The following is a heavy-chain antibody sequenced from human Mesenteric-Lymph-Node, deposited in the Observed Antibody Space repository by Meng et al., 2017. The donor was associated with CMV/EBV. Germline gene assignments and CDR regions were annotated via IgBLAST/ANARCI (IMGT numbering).Heavy chain of an antibody. D-gene: IGHD3-10*01. CDR3: TGDSVSNPNLDY. CDR2: IYRGDNT. J-gene: IGHJ4*02. V-gene: IGHV3-66*01. CDR1: GFNVRDKY. Sequence: EVHLVEAGVGLVQLGGSLGLACAASGFNVRDKYMSWVRQAPGKGLEWVCIIYRGDNTYYIDSVKDRFTVSRDNSKNTMYLQMNSLRVEDTAVYYCTGDSVSNPNLDYWGQGTLVTVSS.